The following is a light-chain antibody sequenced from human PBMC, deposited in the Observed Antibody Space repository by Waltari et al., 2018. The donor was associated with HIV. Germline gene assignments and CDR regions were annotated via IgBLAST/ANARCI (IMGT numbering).Light chain of an antibody. J-gene: IGLJ1*01. CDR2: GNR. CDR1: SSNIGAGYD. V-gene: IGLV1-40*01. Sequence: QSVLTQPPSVSGAPGQRVTISCTGSSSNIGAGYDVHWYQQLPGTAPKVLIYGNRNRPSGVPGRFSVSKSGTSASLAITGLQAEDEADYYCQSYDSNLSGATVFGTGTKVTVL. CDR3: QSYDSNLSGATV.